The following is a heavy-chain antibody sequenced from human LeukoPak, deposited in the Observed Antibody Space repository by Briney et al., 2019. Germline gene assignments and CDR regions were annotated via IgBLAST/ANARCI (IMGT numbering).Heavy chain of an antibody. J-gene: IGHJ6*03. CDR1: GYTFTSYG. D-gene: IGHD3-10*01. CDR3: ARRQGGSGLYYMDV. V-gene: IGHV1-18*01. CDR2: ISAYNGNT. Sequence: ASVKVSCKASGYTFTSYGISWVRQAPGQGPEWMGWISAYNGNTNYAQKLQGRVTMTTDTSTSTAYMELRSRRSDDTDVYYCARRQGGSGLYYMDVWGKGTTVTVSS.